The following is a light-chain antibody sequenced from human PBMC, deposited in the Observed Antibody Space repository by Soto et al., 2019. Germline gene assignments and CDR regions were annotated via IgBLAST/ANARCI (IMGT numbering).Light chain of an antibody. Sequence: DIQMTQSPSSLSASVGDRVTITCLTSQTIRSSLNWYQQKTGKAPKLLIYSASSLQSGVPSRFSGSGSGTDFTLTISGLQFEDFATYYCQQSYSIPFTFGPGTKVDI. CDR3: QQSYSIPFT. CDR2: SAS. V-gene: IGKV1-39*01. J-gene: IGKJ3*01. CDR1: QTIRSS.